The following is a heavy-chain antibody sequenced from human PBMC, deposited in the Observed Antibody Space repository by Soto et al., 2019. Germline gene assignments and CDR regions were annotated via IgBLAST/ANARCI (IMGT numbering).Heavy chain of an antibody. CDR2: TYYRSKWHN. J-gene: IGHJ4*01. V-gene: IGHV6-1*01. CDR3: VKLVRRTGDY. D-gene: IGHD2-8*02. CDR1: GDSVSSNSAA. Sequence: PSQTLSLTCAISGDSVSSNSAAWNWIRQSPSRGLEWLGRTYYRSKWHNDYAVSVKSRIRINPDTSKNQFSLQLNSVTPEDTAVYYCVKLVRRTGDYWGHGNPVTVS.